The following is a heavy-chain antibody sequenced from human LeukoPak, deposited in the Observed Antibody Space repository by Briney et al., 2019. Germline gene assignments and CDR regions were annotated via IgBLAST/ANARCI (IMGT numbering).Heavy chain of an antibody. CDR2: IGIDSGNT. D-gene: IGHD1-1*01. CDR1: GFTFSDYS. Sequence: GGSLRLSCAASGFTFSDYSMNWVRQAPGKGLEWISYIGIDSGNTYYADSVKGRFTISVDKAKNSLYLQMNSLRVEDTAVYYCAGDYKCAFDNWGQGTLVTVSS. V-gene: IGHV3-48*01. CDR3: AGDYKCAFDN. J-gene: IGHJ4*02.